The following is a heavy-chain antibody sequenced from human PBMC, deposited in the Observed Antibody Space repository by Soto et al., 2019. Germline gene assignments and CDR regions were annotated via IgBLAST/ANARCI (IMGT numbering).Heavy chain of an antibody. D-gene: IGHD6-13*01. CDR3: ARESPYSSSWDYFDY. Sequence: QVPLVQSGAEVKKPGASVKVSCKASGYTFTSYAMHWVRQAPGQRLEWMGWINAGNGNTKYSQKLQGRVTITRDTSASTAYMELSSLRSEDTAVYYCARESPYSSSWDYFDYWGQGTLVTVSS. CDR2: INAGNGNT. V-gene: IGHV1-3*01. CDR1: GYTFTSYA. J-gene: IGHJ4*02.